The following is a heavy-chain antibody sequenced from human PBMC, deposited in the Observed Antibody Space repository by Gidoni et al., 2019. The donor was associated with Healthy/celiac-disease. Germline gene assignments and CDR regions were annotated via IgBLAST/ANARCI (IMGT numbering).Heavy chain of an antibody. D-gene: IGHD5-12*01. CDR1: GFTFSGSA. V-gene: IGHV3-73*01. J-gene: IGHJ4*02. Sequence: EVQLVESGGGLVQPGGSLKLSCAASGFTFSGSAMHWVRQASGKGLEWVGRIRSKANSYATAYAASVKGRFTISRDDSKNTAYLQMNSLKTEDTAVYYCTRPRDGYNKLDYWGQGTLVTVSS. CDR3: TRPRDGYNKLDY. CDR2: IRSKANSYAT.